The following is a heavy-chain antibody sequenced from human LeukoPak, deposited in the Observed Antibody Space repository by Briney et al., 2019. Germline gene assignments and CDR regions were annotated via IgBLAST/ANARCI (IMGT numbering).Heavy chain of an antibody. V-gene: IGHV4-59*01. CDR1: GGSISSYY. D-gene: IGHD6-13*01. J-gene: IGHJ2*01. CDR2: IYYSGST. CDR3: ARIRQLVSQPPYYWYFDL. Sequence: SETLSLTCTVSGGSISSYYWSWIRQPPGKGLEWIGYIYYSGSTNYNPSLKSRVTISVDTSKNQFSLKLSSVTAADTAAYYCARIRQLVSQPPYYWYFDLWGRGTLVTVSS.